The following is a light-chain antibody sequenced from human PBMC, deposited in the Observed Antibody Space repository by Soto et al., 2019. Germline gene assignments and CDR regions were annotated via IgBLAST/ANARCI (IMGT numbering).Light chain of an antibody. CDR3: QQYGSPPYT. J-gene: IGKJ2*01. Sequence: EIVLTQSPGTLSLSPGERATLSCRASQSVSNTYLAWYQPKPGQAPRLLIYGASGRATGTPDRFSGSGSGTDFTLTISRLEPEDFAVYYCQQYGSPPYTFGQGTNLEI. V-gene: IGKV3-20*01. CDR2: GAS. CDR1: QSVSNTY.